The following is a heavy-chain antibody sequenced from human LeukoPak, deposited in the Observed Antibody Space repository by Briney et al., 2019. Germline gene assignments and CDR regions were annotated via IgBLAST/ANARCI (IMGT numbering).Heavy chain of an antibody. D-gene: IGHD3-16*02. CDR1: GFTFSSYA. CDR2: ISGSGGST. V-gene: IGHV3-23*01. Sequence: GGSLRLSCAAAGFTFSSYAMSWVRQAPGKGLEWVSAISGSGGSTYYADSVKGRFTISRDNSKNTLYLQMNSLRAEDTAVYYCAKVVYDYVWGSYRYSYFDYWGQGTLVTVSS. J-gene: IGHJ4*02. CDR3: AKVVYDYVWGSYRYSYFDY.